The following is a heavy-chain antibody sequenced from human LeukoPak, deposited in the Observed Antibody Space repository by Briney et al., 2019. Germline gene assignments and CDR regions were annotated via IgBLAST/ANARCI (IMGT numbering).Heavy chain of an antibody. CDR2: IKEDGSEK. CDR1: GFTFSSYW. Sequence: GGSLRLSCAASGFTFSSYWMSWVRQAPGKGLAWVANIKEDGSEKFYVDSMKGRFTISRDNAKNSLYLQMNSLRAEDTAVYYCARVSPPPAAGSDYYYMDIWGKGTTVTVSS. J-gene: IGHJ6*03. D-gene: IGHD6-13*01. V-gene: IGHV3-7*01. CDR3: ARVSPPPAAGSDYYYMDI.